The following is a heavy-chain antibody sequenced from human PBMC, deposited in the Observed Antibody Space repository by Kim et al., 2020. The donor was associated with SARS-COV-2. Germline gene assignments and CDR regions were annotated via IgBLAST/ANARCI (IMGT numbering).Heavy chain of an antibody. CDR3: ARGRGSGQDAFDI. J-gene: IGHJ3*02. Sequence: AGSNETRYTVARENAKNTLYQKMNSLRTEDTAVYYCARGRGSGQDAFDIWGQGTMVTVSS. V-gene: IGHV3-11*06. D-gene: IGHD3-10*01.